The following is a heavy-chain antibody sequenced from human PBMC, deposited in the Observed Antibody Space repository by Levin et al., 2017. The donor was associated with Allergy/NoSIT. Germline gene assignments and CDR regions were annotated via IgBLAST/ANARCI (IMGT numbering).Heavy chain of an antibody. J-gene: IGHJ6*02. CDR1: GFTFSTHG. V-gene: IGHV3-33*01. Sequence: GGSLRLSCAASGFTFSTHGMHWVRQAPGKGLEWMAVIWFDGSNKYYEDSVKGRFTISRDNSKNALYLEMNSLRAEDTAVYYCAGDRGITCPPRDGYYGMDVWGQGTTVTVSS. D-gene: IGHD5-24*01. CDR2: IWFDGSNK. CDR3: AGDRGITCPPRDGYYGMDV.